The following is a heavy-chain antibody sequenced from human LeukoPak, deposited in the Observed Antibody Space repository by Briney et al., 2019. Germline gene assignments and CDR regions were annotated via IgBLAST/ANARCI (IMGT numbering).Heavy chain of an antibody. CDR3: ATELRDDIGFDY. Sequence: ASVKVSCKASGYTFTSYYMHWVRQAPGQGLEWMGIINPSGGSTSYAQKFQGRVTMTRDMSTSTVYMELSSLRSEDTAVYYCATELRDDIGFDYWGQGTLVTVSS. CDR1: GYTFTSYY. V-gene: IGHV1-46*01. CDR2: INPSGGST. J-gene: IGHJ4*02. D-gene: IGHD3-9*01.